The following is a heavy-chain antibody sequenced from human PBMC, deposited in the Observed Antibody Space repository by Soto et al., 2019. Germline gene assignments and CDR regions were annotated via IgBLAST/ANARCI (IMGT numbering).Heavy chain of an antibody. CDR1: VVSISSSSYY. V-gene: IGHV4-39*01. J-gene: IGHJ6*01. Sequence: SETLSLTCTFSVVSISSSSYYCGWIRQPPGKGLEWIGSIYYSGSTYYNPSLKSRVTISVDTSKNQFSLKLSSVTAADTAVYYCARHTGYSSGWVSYYYYYGMDVWGQGTTVTVSS. D-gene: IGHD6-19*01. CDR2: IYYSGST. CDR3: ARHTGYSSGWVSYYYYYGMDV.